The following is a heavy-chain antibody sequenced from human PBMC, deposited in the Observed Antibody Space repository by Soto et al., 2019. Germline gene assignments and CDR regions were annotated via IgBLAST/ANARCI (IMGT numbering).Heavy chain of an antibody. CDR3: ARIPVDTYMIYWSDP. D-gene: IGHD3-16*01. Sequence: PSETLSLTCSFSCDSVISGDYYWSCIRQPPGKGLEWIGHIYYSGSTNYNPSLKSRVTISVDTSTNHFSLRLRSLTAAGTAVYYCARIPVDTYMIYWSDPWGQGTLVTVSS. CDR1: CDSVISGDYY. J-gene: IGHJ5*02. CDR2: IYYSGST. V-gene: IGHV4-61*03.